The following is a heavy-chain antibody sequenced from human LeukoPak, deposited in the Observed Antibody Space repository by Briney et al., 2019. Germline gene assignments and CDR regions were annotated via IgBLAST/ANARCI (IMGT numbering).Heavy chain of an antibody. J-gene: IGHJ5*02. Sequence: SETLSLTCTVSGAPITSSGYYWGWIRQPPGKGLEWIGSIYYSGSTYYNPSLKSRVTISVDTSKNQFSLKLSSVTAADTAVYYCAREIAARPDSWFDPWGQGTLVTVSS. D-gene: IGHD6-6*01. V-gene: IGHV4-39*07. CDR3: AREIAARPDSWFDP. CDR2: IYYSGST. CDR1: GAPITSSGYY.